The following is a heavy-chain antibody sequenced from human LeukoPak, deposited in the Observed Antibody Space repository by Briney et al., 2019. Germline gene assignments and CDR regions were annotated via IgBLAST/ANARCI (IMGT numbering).Heavy chain of an antibody. CDR3: AKGIAGSRPPFDY. V-gene: IGHV3-23*01. CDR2: ISGSGGST. J-gene: IGHJ4*02. Sequence: PGGSLRLSCEASGLTFSSYAMSWVRQAPGKGLEWVSGISGSGGSTYYADSVKGRFTISRDNSKNTLYLQMNSLRAEDTAVHYCAKGIAGSRPPFDYWGQGTLVTVSS. CDR1: GLTFSSYA.